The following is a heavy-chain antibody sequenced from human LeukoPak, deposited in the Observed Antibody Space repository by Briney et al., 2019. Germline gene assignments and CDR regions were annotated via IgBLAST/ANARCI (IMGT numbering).Heavy chain of an antibody. CDR1: GGSFSGYY. CDR3: ARGGRKGWYFDL. J-gene: IGHJ2*01. D-gene: IGHD1-26*01. CDR2: INHSGST. V-gene: IGHV4-34*01. Sequence: PSETLSLTCAVYGGSFSGYYWSWIRQPPGKGLEWIGEINHSGSTNYNPSLKSRVTISVDTSKNQFSLKLSSVTAADTAVYYCARGGRKGWYFDLWGRGTLVTVSS.